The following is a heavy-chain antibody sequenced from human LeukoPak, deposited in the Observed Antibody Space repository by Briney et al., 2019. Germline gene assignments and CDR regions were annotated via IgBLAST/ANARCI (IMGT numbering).Heavy chain of an antibody. CDR2: ISASGGST. CDR3: ARVRYSSSWPANY. J-gene: IGHJ4*02. CDR1: GFTFSSYA. D-gene: IGHD6-13*01. Sequence: GGSLRLSCAASGFTFSSYAMTWVRQAPGKGLEWVSLISASGGSTYYADSVKGRFTISRDDSKSTLYLQMNSLRAEDTAVYYCARVRYSSSWPANYWGQGTLVTVSS. V-gene: IGHV3-23*01.